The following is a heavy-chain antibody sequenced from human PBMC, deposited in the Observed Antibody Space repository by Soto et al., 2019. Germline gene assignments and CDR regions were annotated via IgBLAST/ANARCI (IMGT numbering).Heavy chain of an antibody. CDR3: ARDFGSGDPYWFDP. CDR2: ISSSSSYI. CDR1: GFTFSSYS. V-gene: IGHV3-21*01. D-gene: IGHD4-17*01. Sequence: GSLRLSCAASGFTFSSYSMNWVRQAPGKGLEWVSSISSSSSYIYYADSVKGRFTISRDNAKNSLYLQMNSLRAEDTAVYYCARDFGSGDPYWFDPWGQGTLVTVSS. J-gene: IGHJ5*02.